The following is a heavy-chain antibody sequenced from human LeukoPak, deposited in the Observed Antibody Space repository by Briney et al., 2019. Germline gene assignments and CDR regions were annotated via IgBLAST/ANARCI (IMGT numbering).Heavy chain of an antibody. CDR1: GFTFSSYA. CDR3: ARDRKVEPLPEY. D-gene: IGHD1-1*01. Sequence: GGSLRLSCAASGFTFSSYAMSWVRQAPGKGLEWVSAFSGSGGNTYYADSVKGRFTISRDNSKNTLYLQMNTLRAEDTAVYYCARDRKVEPLPEYWGQGTLVTVSS. CDR2: FSGSGGNT. J-gene: IGHJ4*02. V-gene: IGHV3-23*01.